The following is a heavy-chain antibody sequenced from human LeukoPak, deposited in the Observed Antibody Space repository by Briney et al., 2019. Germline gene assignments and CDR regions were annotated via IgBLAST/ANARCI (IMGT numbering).Heavy chain of an antibody. V-gene: IGHV4-59*01. D-gene: IGHD3-16*01. CDR3: ARGPFHYDYVWGNSRITATGFDY. J-gene: IGHJ4*02. CDR1: GGSISTYF. CDR2: VYYSGST. Sequence: SETLSLTCTVSGGSISTYFWSWIRQPPGKGLEWIGYVYYSGSTNYNPSLKSRVTISVDTSKNQFSLKLSSVTAADTAVYYCARGPFHYDYVWGNSRITATGFDYWGQGTLVTVSS.